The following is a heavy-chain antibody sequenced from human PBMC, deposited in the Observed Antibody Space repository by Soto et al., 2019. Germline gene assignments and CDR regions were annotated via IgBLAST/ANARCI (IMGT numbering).Heavy chain of an antibody. CDR1: GYSFTSYG. Sequence: PGESLKISSKGSGYSFTSYGIGWVRQMPGKGLEWMGIIYPGDSDTRYSPSFQGQVTISADKSISTAYLQWSSLKASDTAMYYCARLVTIFGVVFYGMDVWGQGTTVTVSS. CDR3: ARLVTIFGVVFYGMDV. CDR2: IYPGDSDT. V-gene: IGHV5-51*01. D-gene: IGHD3-3*01. J-gene: IGHJ6*02.